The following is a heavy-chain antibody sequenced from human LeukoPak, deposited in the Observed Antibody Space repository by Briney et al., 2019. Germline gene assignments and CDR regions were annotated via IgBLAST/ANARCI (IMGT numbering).Heavy chain of an antibody. J-gene: IGHJ3*02. CDR3: ARDTVGATFPGVFDI. CDR2: MYYSGST. Sequence: SETLSLTCTVSGGSISSSSYYWGWIRQPPGKGLEWIGSMYYSGSTYYNPSLKSRVTISLDTSKNQFSLRLSSVTAADTAVYYCARDTVGATFPGVFDIWGQGTMVTVSS. CDR1: GGSISSSSYY. D-gene: IGHD1-26*01. V-gene: IGHV4-39*07.